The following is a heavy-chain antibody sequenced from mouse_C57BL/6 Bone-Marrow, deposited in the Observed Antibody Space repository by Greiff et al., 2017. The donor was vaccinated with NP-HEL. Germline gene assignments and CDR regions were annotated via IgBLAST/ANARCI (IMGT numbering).Heavy chain of an antibody. CDR1: GFSFNTYA. CDR2: IRSKSNNYAT. Sequence: EVKLMESGGGLVQPKGSLKLSCAASGFSFNTYAMNWVRQAPGKGLEWVARIRSKSNNYATYYADSVKDRFTISRDDSESMLYLQMNNLKTEDTAMYYCVADGLYAMDYWGQGTSVTVSS. D-gene: IGHD2-3*01. V-gene: IGHV10-1*01. CDR3: VADGLYAMDY. J-gene: IGHJ4*01.